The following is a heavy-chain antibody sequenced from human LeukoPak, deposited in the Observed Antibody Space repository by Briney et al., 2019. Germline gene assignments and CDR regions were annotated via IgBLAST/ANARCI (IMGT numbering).Heavy chain of an antibody. V-gene: IGHV4-31*03. J-gene: IGHJ4*02. CDR1: GGSISSSSYY. D-gene: IGHD4-17*01. CDR3: ARCRRHLTTHDY. CDR2: IYYSGST. Sequence: SETLSLTCTVSGGSISSSSYYWSWIRQHPGKGLEWIGYIYYSGSTYYNPSLKSRVTISVDTSKNQFSLKLSSVTAADTAVYYCARCRRHLTTHDYWGQGTLVTVSS.